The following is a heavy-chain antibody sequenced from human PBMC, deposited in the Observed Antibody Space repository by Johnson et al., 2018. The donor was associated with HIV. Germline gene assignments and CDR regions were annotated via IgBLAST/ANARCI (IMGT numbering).Heavy chain of an antibody. CDR1: GITVGTNY. CDR3: ARDGRDLVTRGSFDV. CDR2: IFSVGDV. J-gene: IGHJ3*01. D-gene: IGHD3-9*01. V-gene: IGHV3-66*02. Sequence: EVQLVESGGGLVQPGGSLRLSCAASGITVGTNYMSWVRQAPGKGLEWVSVIFSVGDVYYADSVKGRFTISRDNSKNMVYLQMNSLRPEDTAVYYCARDGRDLVTRGSFDVWGQGTVVTVSS.